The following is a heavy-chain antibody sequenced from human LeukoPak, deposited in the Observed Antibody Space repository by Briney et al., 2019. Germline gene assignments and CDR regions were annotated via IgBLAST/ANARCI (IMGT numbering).Heavy chain of an antibody. J-gene: IGHJ4*02. V-gene: IGHV3-21*01. D-gene: IGHD1-26*01. CDR1: GFTFSSYS. CDR2: ISSSSSYI. Sequence: PGGSLRLSCAASGFTFSSYSMNWVRQAPGKGLEWVSSISSSSSYIYYADSVKGRFTISRDNAKNSLYLQMNSLRAEDTAVYYCARGLPGSNGGSYFSDYWGQGTLVTVSS. CDR3: ARGLPGSNGGSYFSDY.